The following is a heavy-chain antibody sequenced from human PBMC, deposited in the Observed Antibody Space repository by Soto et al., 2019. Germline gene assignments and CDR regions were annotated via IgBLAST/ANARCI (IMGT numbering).Heavy chain of an antibody. CDR1: GFTFSSYA. D-gene: IGHD6-19*01. V-gene: IGHV3-30-3*01. CDR2: ISYDGSNK. Sequence: GGSLRLSCAASGFTFSSYAMHWVRQAPGKGLEWVAVISYDGSNKYYADSVKGRFTISRDNSKNTLYLQMNSLRAEDTAVYYCARDRQWLDDSYYYYGMDVWGQGTTVTVSS. CDR3: ARDRQWLDDSYYYYGMDV. J-gene: IGHJ6*02.